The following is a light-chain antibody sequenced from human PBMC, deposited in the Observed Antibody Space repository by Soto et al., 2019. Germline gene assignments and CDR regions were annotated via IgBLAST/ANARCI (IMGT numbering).Light chain of an antibody. J-gene: IGKJ4*01. V-gene: IGKV3-20*01. CDR2: RTF. CDR1: QSIASSY. CDR3: QQFNRSPLT. Sequence: EIELTQSPGTLSLSPGERATLSCRASQSIASSYLAWYQQRPGQPPRLLLYRTFNRATGIPDRVSGGGSGTDFTLTISSLEPEDSAVYFCQQFNRSPLTFGGGTKVEI.